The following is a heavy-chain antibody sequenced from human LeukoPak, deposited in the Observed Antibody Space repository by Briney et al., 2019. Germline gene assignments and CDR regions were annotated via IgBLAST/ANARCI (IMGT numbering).Heavy chain of an antibody. D-gene: IGHD2-21*02. CDR3: AGAYCGGDCYARFDAFDI. V-gene: IGHV1-8*01. CDR2: MNPNSGDT. Sequence: ASVKVSCEASGYTFINYDINWVRQATGQGLEWMGWMNPNSGDTGYVQKFQGRVTMTRNTSINTAYMELSRLRSDDTAVYYCAGAYCGGDCYARFDAFDIWGQGTMVTVSS. J-gene: IGHJ3*02. CDR1: GYTFINYD.